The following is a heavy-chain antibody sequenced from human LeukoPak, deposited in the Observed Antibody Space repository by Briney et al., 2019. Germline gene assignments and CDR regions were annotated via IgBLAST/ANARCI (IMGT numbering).Heavy chain of an antibody. V-gene: IGHV3-30-3*01. CDR3: AREADSGSSGDYFDY. D-gene: IGHD6-6*01. CDR2: ISYDGSNK. Sequence: GGSLRLSCAASGFNFSGSAIHWVRQAPGKGLEWVAVISYDGSNKYYADSVRGRFTISRDNSKNTLYLQMNSLRAEDTAVYYCAREADSGSSGDYFDYWGQGTLVTVSS. CDR1: GFNFSGSA. J-gene: IGHJ4*02.